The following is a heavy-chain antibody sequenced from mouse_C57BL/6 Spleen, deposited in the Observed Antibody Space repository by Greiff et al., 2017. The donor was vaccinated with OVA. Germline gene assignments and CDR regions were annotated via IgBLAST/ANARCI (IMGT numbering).Heavy chain of an antibody. Sequence: VQLQQSGAELVKPGASVKISCKASGYAFSSYWMNWVKQRPGKGLEWIGQIYPGDGDTNYNGKFKGKATLTADKSSSTAYMQLSSLTSEDSAVDFCASPAYYSNYWFAYWGKGTLVTVSA. J-gene: IGHJ3*01. CDR1: GYAFSSYW. CDR3: ASPAYYSNYWFAY. D-gene: IGHD2-5*01. CDR2: IYPGDGDT. V-gene: IGHV1-80*01.